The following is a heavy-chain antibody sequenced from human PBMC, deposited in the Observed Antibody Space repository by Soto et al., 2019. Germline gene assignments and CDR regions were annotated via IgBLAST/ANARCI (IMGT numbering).Heavy chain of an antibody. J-gene: IGHJ5*02. Sequence: EVQLVESGGGLVQPGGSLRRSCAASGFTFSSYWMHWGRQAPGKGLVWFSRINYDGRTTSYADSVKGRFTISRDNARNTLYLQMNSLRAEDTAVYYCARAGTGWYWFDPWGQGTLVTVSS. CDR1: GFTFSSYW. CDR2: INYDGRTT. D-gene: IGHD6-19*01. CDR3: ARAGTGWYWFDP. V-gene: IGHV3-74*01.